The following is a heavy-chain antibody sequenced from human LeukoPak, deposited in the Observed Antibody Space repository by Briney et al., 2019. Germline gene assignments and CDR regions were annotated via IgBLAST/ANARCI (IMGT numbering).Heavy chain of an antibody. CDR1: GFTFSSYS. J-gene: IGHJ3*02. CDR2: ISSSSSTI. CDR3: ARVYKEAGHGAFDI. Sequence: PGGSLRLSCAASGFTFSSYSMNWVRQAPGKGLEWVSYISSSSSTIYYADSVKGRFTISRDNAKNTLYLQMNSLRGEDTAVYYCARVYKEAGHGAFDIWGQGTMVTVSS. D-gene: IGHD5-24*01. V-gene: IGHV3-48*04.